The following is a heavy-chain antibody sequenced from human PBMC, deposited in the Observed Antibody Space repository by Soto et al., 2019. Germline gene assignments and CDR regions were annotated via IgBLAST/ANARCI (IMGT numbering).Heavy chain of an antibody. V-gene: IGHV4-31*03. J-gene: IGHJ5*02. CDR2: IYYSGST. CDR1: GGSISSGGYY. CDR3: ARDRGTWYYDSSGYRTPRWFVP. Sequence: SETLSLTCTVSGGSISSGGYYWSWIRQHPGKGLEWIGYIYYSGSTYYNPSLKSRVTISVDTSKNQFSLKLSSVTAADTAVYYCARDRGTWYYDSSGYRTPRWFVPWGQGTLVTVSS. D-gene: IGHD3-22*01.